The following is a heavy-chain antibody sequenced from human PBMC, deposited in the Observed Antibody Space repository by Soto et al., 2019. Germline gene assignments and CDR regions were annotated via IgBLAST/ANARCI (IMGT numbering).Heavy chain of an antibody. Sequence: TSETLSLTCAVSGGSISSGGYSWSWIRQPPGKGLEWIGYIYHSGSTYYNPSLKSRVTISVDRSKNQFSLKLSSVTAADTATYYCARSFGWYAVDSWGQGILVTVSS. J-gene: IGHJ4*02. CDR3: ARSFGWYAVDS. V-gene: IGHV4-30-2*01. D-gene: IGHD6-19*01. CDR2: IYHSGST. CDR1: GGSISSGGYS.